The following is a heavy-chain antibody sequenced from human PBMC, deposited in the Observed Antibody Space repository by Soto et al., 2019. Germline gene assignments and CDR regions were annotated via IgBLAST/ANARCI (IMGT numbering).Heavy chain of an antibody. CDR1: GFTFSDYG. V-gene: IGHV3-30*18. J-gene: IGHJ6*02. Sequence: GGSLRLSCAGSGFTFSDYGIHWVRLAPGKGLEWVAVISYEGSEEHYADSVKGRFTISRDKSKNSLYLQLNNLRVDDTAVYYCAKVGPSYYYGMDVWGQGTTVTVSS. CDR2: ISYEGSEE. D-gene: IGHD1-26*01. CDR3: AKVGPSYYYGMDV.